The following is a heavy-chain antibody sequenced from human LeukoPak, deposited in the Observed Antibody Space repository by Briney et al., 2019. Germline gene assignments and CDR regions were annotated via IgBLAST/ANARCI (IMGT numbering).Heavy chain of an antibody. V-gene: IGHV3-73*01. CDR1: GFTFSGSA. CDR3: TRPGSGSYYEVY. CDR2: IRSKANSYAT. D-gene: IGHD1-26*01. J-gene: IGHJ4*02. Sequence: QPGGSLRLSCAASGFTFSGSAMHWVRQASGKGLEWVGRIRSKANSYATAYAASVKGRFTISRDDSKNTAYLQMNSLKPEDTAVYYCTRPGSGSYYEVYWGQGTLVTVSS.